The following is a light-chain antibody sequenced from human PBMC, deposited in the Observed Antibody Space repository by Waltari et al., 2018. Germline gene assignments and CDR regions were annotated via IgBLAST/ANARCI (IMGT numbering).Light chain of an antibody. Sequence: EIVMTQSPATLSVSPGERATLSCRASQRFSSNFAWYQQKPGQAPRLLIYGASTRATGIPARFSGSGSGTEFTLTISSLQSEDFAVYYCQQYNNWPHTFGQGTKLEIK. J-gene: IGKJ2*01. CDR3: QQYNNWPHT. V-gene: IGKV3-15*01. CDR1: QRFSSN. CDR2: GAS.